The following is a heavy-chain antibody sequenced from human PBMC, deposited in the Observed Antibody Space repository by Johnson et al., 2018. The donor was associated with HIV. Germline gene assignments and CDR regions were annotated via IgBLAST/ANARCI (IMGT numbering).Heavy chain of an antibody. CDR3: AREGVGVNAFDI. V-gene: IGHV3-30*04. CDR2: IFTAGDV. J-gene: IGHJ3*02. D-gene: IGHD1-26*01. Sequence: QVQLVESGGGVVQPGRSLRLSCAASGFTFSSYAMHWVRQAPGKGLEWVSVIFTAGDVYYADSVKGRFTISRDNSKNTLYLQMGSLRAEDMAVYYCAREGVGVNAFDIWGQGTMVTVSS. CDR1: GFTFSSYA.